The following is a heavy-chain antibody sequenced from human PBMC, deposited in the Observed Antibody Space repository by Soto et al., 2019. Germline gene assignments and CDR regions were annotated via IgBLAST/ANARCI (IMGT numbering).Heavy chain of an antibody. CDR1: GDSVSSNSAA. V-gene: IGHV6-1*01. CDR3: ARGINYDFWSGYYLGGEKYYMDV. CDR2: TYYRSKWYN. Sequence: SQTLSLTCAISGDSVSSNSAAWNWIRQSPSRGLEWLGRTYYRSKWYNDYAVSVKSRITINPDTSKNQFSLQLNSVTPEDTAVYYCARGINYDFWSGYYLGGEKYYMDVWGKGTTVTVSS. D-gene: IGHD3-3*01. J-gene: IGHJ6*03.